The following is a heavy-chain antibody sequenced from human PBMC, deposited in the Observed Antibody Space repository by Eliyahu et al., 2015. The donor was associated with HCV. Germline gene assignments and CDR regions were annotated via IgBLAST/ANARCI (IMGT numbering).Heavy chain of an antibody. CDR3: ARGTNDFWD. CDR1: GYTFTTXD. Sequence: QVQLVQSGADVKXPGASVKVSCKASGYTFTTXDINWVRQATGQGLGWMGWMNPNSGNTXYAQKFQGRVTMTRNTSISTAYMELSSLRSEDTAVYYCARGTNDFWDWGQGTLVTVSS. V-gene: IGHV1-8*01. CDR2: MNPNSGNT. D-gene: IGHD3-3*01. J-gene: IGHJ4*02.